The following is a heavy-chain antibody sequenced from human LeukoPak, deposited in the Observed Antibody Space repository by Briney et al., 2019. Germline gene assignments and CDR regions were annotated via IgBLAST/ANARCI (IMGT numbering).Heavy chain of an antibody. CDR2: TSAYNGNT. D-gene: IGHD3-22*01. CDR3: ARASLPNYYDSSGYYGY. CDR1: GYTFTSYG. J-gene: IGHJ4*02. Sequence: ASVKVSCKASGYTFTSYGISWVRQAPGQGLEWMGWTSAYNGNTNYAQKLQGRVTMTTDTSTSTAYMELRSLRSDDTAVYYCARASLPNYYDSSGYYGYWGQGTLVTVSS. V-gene: IGHV1-18*01.